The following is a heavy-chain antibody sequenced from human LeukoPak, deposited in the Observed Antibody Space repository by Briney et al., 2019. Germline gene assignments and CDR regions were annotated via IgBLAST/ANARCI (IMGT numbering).Heavy chain of an antibody. CDR1: GFTSSDFW. CDR2: MKQNGSDS. CDR3: ARCPHTGYSGLDP. D-gene: IGHD3-9*01. V-gene: IGHV3-7*01. Sequence: GGSLRLSCTASGFTSSDFWGSWVRQTPGKGLEWVANMKQNGSDSHYADSLKGRFTISRDDAKNSLYLQMNSLRVEDTAVYYCARCPHTGYSGLDPWGQGTLVTVSS. J-gene: IGHJ5*02.